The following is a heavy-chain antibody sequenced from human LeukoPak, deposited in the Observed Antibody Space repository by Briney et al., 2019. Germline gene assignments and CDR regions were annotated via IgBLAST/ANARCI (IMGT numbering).Heavy chain of an antibody. Sequence: SVKLSCKASGGTFSSYAISWVRQAPGQGLEWMGGIIPIFGTANYAQKFQGRVTITADESTSTAYMELSSLRSEDTAVYYCARLAAVAGTYYFDYWGQGTLVTVSS. V-gene: IGHV1-69*01. CDR3: ARLAAVAGTYYFDY. J-gene: IGHJ4*02. CDR2: IIPIFGTA. CDR1: GGTFSSYA. D-gene: IGHD6-19*01.